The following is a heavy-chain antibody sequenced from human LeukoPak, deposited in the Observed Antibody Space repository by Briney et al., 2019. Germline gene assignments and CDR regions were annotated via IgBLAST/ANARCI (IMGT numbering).Heavy chain of an antibody. Sequence: GGSLRLSCAAFGFTFSSSAMSWVRQVPGKGLEWVSGISASGGSTSYADAVKGRFTISRDNSKNTLYLQMNRLRADDTAVYYCAKEDYYDGSGFSGYWGQGTLVTVSS. CDR2: ISASGGST. V-gene: IGHV3-23*01. CDR1: GFTFSSSA. CDR3: AKEDYYDGSGFSGY. J-gene: IGHJ4*02. D-gene: IGHD3-22*01.